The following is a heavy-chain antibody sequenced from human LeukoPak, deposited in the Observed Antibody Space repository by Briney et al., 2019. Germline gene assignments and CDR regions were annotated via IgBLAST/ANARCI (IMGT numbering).Heavy chain of an antibody. CDR2: IIPIFGTA. CDR1: GGTFSSYA. Sequence: SVKVSCKASGGTFSSYAISWVRQAPGQGLEWMGGIIPIFGTANYAQKFQGRVTITADESTSTAYMELNSLRDEDTAVYYCARDISTGWSIKYFFDYWGQGSLVTVSS. J-gene: IGHJ4*02. CDR3: ARDISTGWSIKYFFDY. D-gene: IGHD6-19*01. V-gene: IGHV1-69*13.